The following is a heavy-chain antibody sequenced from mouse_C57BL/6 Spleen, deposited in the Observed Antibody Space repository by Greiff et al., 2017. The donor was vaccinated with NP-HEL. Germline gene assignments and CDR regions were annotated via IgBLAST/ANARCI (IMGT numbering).Heavy chain of an antibody. D-gene: IGHD1-1*01. CDR3: TRGRFLRGAWFAY. J-gene: IGHJ3*01. CDR2: IRNKANNHAT. V-gene: IGHV6-6*01. Sequence: DVHLVESGGGLVQPGGSMKLSCAASGFTFSDAWMDWVRQSPEKGLEWVAEIRNKANNHATYYAESVKGRFTISRDDSKSSVYLQMNSLRAEDTGIYYCTRGRFLRGAWFAYWGQGTLVTVSA. CDR1: GFTFSDAW.